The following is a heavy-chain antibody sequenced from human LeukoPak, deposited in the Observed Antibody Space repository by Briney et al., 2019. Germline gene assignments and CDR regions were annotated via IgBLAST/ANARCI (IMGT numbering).Heavy chain of an antibody. J-gene: IGHJ4*02. CDR2: FDPEDGET. CDR1: GYTLTELS. V-gene: IGHV1-24*01. Sequence: ASVKVSCKVSGYTLTELSMHWVRQAPGKGLEWMGGFDPEDGETIYAQKFQGRVTMTEDTSTDTAYMELSSLRSEDTAVYYCATGGANRWYDILTGYPLFDYWGQGTLVTVSS. CDR3: ATGGANRWYDILTGYPLFDY. D-gene: IGHD3-9*01.